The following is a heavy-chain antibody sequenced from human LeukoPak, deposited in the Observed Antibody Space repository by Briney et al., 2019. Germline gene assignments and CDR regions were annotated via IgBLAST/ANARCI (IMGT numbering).Heavy chain of an antibody. J-gene: IGHJ4*02. CDR2: INPNSGGT. V-gene: IGHV1-2*02. CDR1: GYTFTGYY. CDR3: ARDRRGPAAMAYVY. Sequence: ASVKVSCEASGYTFTGYYMHWVRQAPGQGLEWMGWINPNSGGTNYAQKFQGRVTMTRDTSISTAYMELSRLRSDDTAVYYCARDRRGPAAMAYVYWGQGTLVTVSS. D-gene: IGHD2-2*01.